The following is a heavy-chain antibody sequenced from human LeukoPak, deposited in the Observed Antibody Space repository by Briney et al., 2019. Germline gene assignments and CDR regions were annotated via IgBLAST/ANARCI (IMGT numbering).Heavy chain of an antibody. CDR3: ARAPPGYYYDSSGYLGAFDI. Sequence: SETLSLTCSVSGGSISSISYYWGWIRQPPGKGLEWIGYIYYSGSTNYNPSLKSRVTISVDTSKNQFSLKLSSVTAADTAVYYCARAPPGYYYDSSGYLGAFDIWGQGTMVTVSS. V-gene: IGHV4-61*05. D-gene: IGHD3-22*01. CDR2: IYYSGST. J-gene: IGHJ3*02. CDR1: GGSISSISYY.